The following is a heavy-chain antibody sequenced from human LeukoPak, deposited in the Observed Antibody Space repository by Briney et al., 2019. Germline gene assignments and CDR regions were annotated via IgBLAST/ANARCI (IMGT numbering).Heavy chain of an antibody. CDR2: ISSSTAYI. V-gene: IGHV3-21*01. CDR1: GFTFSSYA. CDR3: AREGLLTRLSSGDAFDI. Sequence: GGSLRLSCAASGFTFSSYAMSWVRQAPGKGLEWVASISSSTAYIYYADSLRGRFTISRDNTKSSLYLQMSSLRAEDTAVYYCAREGLLTRLSSGDAFDIWGQGTMVTVSS. D-gene: IGHD3-9*01. J-gene: IGHJ3*02.